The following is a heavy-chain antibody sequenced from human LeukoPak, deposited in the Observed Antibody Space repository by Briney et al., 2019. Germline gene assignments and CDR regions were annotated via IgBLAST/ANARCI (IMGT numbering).Heavy chain of an antibody. J-gene: IGHJ5*02. CDR2: IFYTGST. CDR3: ARLNKPGWFDP. D-gene: IGHD1-14*01. Sequence: SETLSLTCTVSGGSISSSNYYWAWIRQPPGTGLEWIANIFYTGSTYYNPSLKSRVTISLDTSKNQFSLRLSSVTATDTAVYYCARLNKPGWFDPWGQGTLVTVSS. V-gene: IGHV4-39*01. CDR1: GGSISSSNYY.